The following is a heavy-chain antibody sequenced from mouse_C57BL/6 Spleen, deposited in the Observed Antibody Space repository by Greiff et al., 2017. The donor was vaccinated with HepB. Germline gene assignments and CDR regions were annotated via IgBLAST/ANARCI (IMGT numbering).Heavy chain of an antibody. CDR2: ISSGGSYT. J-gene: IGHJ3*01. CDR1: GFTFSSYG. CDR3: ARQGTTRGFAY. V-gene: IGHV5-6*01. D-gene: IGHD1-1*01. Sequence: EVHLVESGGDLVKPGGSLKLSCAASGFTFSSYGMSWVRQTPDKRLEWVATISSGGSYTYYPDSVKGRFTISRDNAKNTLYLQMSSLKSEDTAMYYCARQGTTRGFAYWGQGTLVTVSA.